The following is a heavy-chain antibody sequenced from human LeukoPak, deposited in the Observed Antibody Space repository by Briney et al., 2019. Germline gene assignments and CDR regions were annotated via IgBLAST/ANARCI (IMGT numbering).Heavy chain of an antibody. Sequence: SQTLSLTCAISGDSVSSNSAAWNWIRQSPSRGLEWLGRTDYRSKWYNDYAVSVKSRITINPDTSKNQFSLQLNSVTPEDTAVYYCARDGYYDSSGYYRVNAFDIWGQGTMVTVSS. CDR1: GDSVSSNSAA. CDR3: ARDGYYDSSGYYRVNAFDI. CDR2: TDYRSKWYN. D-gene: IGHD3-22*01. V-gene: IGHV6-1*01. J-gene: IGHJ3*02.